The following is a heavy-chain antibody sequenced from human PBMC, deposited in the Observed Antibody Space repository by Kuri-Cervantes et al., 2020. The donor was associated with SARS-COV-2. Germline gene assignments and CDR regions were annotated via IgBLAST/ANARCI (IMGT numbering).Heavy chain of an antibody. CDR2: INSDASST. V-gene: IGHV3-74*01. Sequence: GESLKISCAASGFTFSSYWMHWVRQAPGKGLVWVSRINSDASSTSYADSVKGRFTISRDNAKNTLYLQMNSLRAEDTAVYYCARDYYDSSGVYWGQGTLVTVSS. J-gene: IGHJ4*02. D-gene: IGHD3-22*01. CDR3: ARDYYDSSGVY. CDR1: GFTFSSYW.